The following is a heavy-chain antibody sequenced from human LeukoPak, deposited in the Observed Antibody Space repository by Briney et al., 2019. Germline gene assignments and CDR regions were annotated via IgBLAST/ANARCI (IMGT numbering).Heavy chain of an antibody. J-gene: IGHJ6*02. CDR2: IIPILGIA. V-gene: IGHV1-69*04. Sequence: ASVKVSCKASGGTFSSYAISWVRQAPGQGLEWMGRIIPILGIANYAQKFQGRVTITADKSTSTAYMELSSLRSEDTAVYYCARAVTMVRGVTSDYYGMDVWGQGTTVTVSS. D-gene: IGHD3-10*01. CDR3: ARAVTMVRGVTSDYYGMDV. CDR1: GGTFSSYA.